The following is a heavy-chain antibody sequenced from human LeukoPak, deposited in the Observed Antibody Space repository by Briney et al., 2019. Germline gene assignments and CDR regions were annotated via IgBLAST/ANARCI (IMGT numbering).Heavy chain of an antibody. Sequence: ASVKVSCKASGGTFSSYTISWVRQAPGQGLEWMGRIIPILGIANYAQKFQGRVTITADKSTSTAYMELSSLRSEGTAVYYCARDGCSSTSCYDYYYMDVWGKGTTVTVSS. D-gene: IGHD2-2*01. CDR3: ARDGCSSTSCYDYYYMDV. CDR1: GGTFSSYT. CDR2: IIPILGIA. J-gene: IGHJ6*03. V-gene: IGHV1-69*04.